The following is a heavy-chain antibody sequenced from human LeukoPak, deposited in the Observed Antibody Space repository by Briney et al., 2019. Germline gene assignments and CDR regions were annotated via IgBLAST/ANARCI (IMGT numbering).Heavy chain of an antibody. D-gene: IGHD5-18*01. CDR2: IYSGGST. CDR1: GFTVSSNY. J-gene: IGHJ6*03. V-gene: IGHV3-66*02. CDR3: ARGGSGYSYGQLSYYYYMDV. Sequence: SGGSLRLSCAASGFTVSSNYMSWVRQAPGKGLEWVSVIYSGGSTYYADSVKGRFTISRDNSKNTLYLQMNSLRAEDTAVYYCARGGSGYSYGQLSYYYYMDVWGKGTTVTVSS.